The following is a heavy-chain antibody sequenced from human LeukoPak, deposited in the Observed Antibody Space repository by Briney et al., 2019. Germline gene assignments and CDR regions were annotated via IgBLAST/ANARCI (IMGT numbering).Heavy chain of an antibody. V-gene: IGHV4-39*07. CDR3: AATLPAYSSSLGGSDY. D-gene: IGHD6-13*01. CDR2: IYYSGST. Sequence: SETLSLTCTVSGGSISSSSYYWGWIRQPPGKGLEWIGSIYYSGSTYYNPSLKSRVTISVDTSKNQFSLKLSSVTAADTAVYYCAATLPAYSSSLGGSDYWGQGTLVTVSS. CDR1: GGSISSSSYY. J-gene: IGHJ4*02.